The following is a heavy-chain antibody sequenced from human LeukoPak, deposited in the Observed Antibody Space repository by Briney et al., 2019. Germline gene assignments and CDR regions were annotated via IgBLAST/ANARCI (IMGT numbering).Heavy chain of an antibody. Sequence: SQTLSLTCTVSGGSISSGSYYWSWIRQPAGKGLEWIGRIYTSGSTNYNPSLKSPVTISVDTSKNQFSLKLSSVTAADTAVYYCARLSDYVWGSYCYTGPLYYMDVWGKGTTVTVSS. CDR1: GGSISSGSYY. V-gene: IGHV4-61*02. CDR2: IYTSGST. CDR3: ARLSDYVWGSYCYTGPLYYMDV. D-gene: IGHD3-16*02. J-gene: IGHJ6*03.